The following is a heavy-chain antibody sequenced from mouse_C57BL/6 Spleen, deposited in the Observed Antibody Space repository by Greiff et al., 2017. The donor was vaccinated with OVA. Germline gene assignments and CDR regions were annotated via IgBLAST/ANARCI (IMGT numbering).Heavy chain of an antibody. CDR3: ARDSNYWYFDV. CDR1: GYTFTSYW. D-gene: IGHD2-5*01. J-gene: IGHJ1*03. Sequence: VQLQQSGAELVKPGASVKLSCKASGYTFTSYWMHWVKQRPGQGLEWIGMIHPNSGSTNYNEKFKSKATLTVDKSSSTAYMQLSSLTSEDSAVYYCARDSNYWYFDVWGTGTTVTVSS. V-gene: IGHV1-64*01. CDR2: IHPNSGST.